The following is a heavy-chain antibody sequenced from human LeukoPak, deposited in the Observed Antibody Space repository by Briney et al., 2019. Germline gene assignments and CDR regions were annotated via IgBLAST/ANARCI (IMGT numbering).Heavy chain of an antibody. CDR3: ARAHYTFSRYGGFDY. CDR2: INHSGST. V-gene: IGHV4-34*01. CDR1: GGSFSGYY. D-gene: IGHD3-3*01. J-gene: IGHJ4*02. Sequence: PSETLSLTCAVYGGSFSGYYWSWIRQPPGKGLEWIGEINHSGSTNYNPSLKSRVTISVDTSKNQSSLKLSSVTAADTAVYYCARAHYTFSRYGGFDYWGQGTLVTVSS.